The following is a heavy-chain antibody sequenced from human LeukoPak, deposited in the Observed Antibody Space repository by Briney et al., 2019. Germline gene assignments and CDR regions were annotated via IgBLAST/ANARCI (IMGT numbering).Heavy chain of an antibody. CDR2: INPNSGGT. J-gene: IGHJ5*02. CDR3: ARVEGYCSSTSCYGAWWFGP. Sequence: ASVKVSCKASGYTFTGYYMHWVRQAPGQGLEWMGWINPNSGGTNYAQKFQGRVTMTRDTSISTAYMELSRLRSDDTAVYYCARVEGYCSSTSCYGAWWFGPWGQGTLVTVSS. CDR1: GYTFTGYY. V-gene: IGHV1-2*02. D-gene: IGHD2-2*01.